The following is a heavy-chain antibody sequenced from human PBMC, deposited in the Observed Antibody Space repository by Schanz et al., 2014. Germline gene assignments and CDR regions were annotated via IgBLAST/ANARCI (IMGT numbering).Heavy chain of an antibody. CDR1: GFIVSSTY. CDR3: VRLDVHDY. V-gene: IGHV3-72*01. D-gene: IGHD3-16*01. Sequence: EVQLVESGGDLVQPGGSQRLSCAASGFIVSSTYMTWVRQAPGKGLEWVGRITNKPNNYNTEYAASVKGRFTISRDDSRNPLYLQMSSLKTEDTAVYYCVRLDVHDYWGQGTLVTV. CDR2: ITNKPNNYNT. J-gene: IGHJ4*02.